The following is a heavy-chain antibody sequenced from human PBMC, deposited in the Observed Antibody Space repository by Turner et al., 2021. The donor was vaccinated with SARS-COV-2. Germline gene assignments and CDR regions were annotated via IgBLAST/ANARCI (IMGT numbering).Heavy chain of an antibody. V-gene: IGHV3-30*18. CDR3: VKGGSGWSMEFDY. CDR1: GFTFSNYG. Sequence: QVQLVESGGGVVQPGRSPRLSWAASGFTFSNYGMFWVRQAPGKGLEWVALISYDGSNKHYADSVKGRFTISRDNSKNTLFLQMYSLRAEDTAVYYCVKGGSGWSMEFDYWGHGTLVTVSS. J-gene: IGHJ4*01. D-gene: IGHD6-19*01. CDR2: ISYDGSNK.